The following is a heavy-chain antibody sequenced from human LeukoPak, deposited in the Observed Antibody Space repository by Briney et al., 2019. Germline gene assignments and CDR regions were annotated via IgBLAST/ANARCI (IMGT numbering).Heavy chain of an antibody. J-gene: IGHJ4*02. D-gene: IGHD3-10*01. Sequence: AGRSLRLSCAASGFTFSSYAMHWVRQAPGKGLEWVAVTSYDGSNKYYADSVKGRFTISRDNSKNTLYLQMNSLRAEDTAVYYCARDSSGSGSYGYWGQGTLVTVSS. CDR1: GFTFSSYA. V-gene: IGHV3-30-3*01. CDR2: TSYDGSNK. CDR3: ARDSSGSGSYGY.